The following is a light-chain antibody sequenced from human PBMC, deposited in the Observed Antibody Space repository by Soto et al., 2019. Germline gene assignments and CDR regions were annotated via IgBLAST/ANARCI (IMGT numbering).Light chain of an antibody. Sequence: IQMTQSPSFLSASVGYRVTITCRASQSIGKHLNWYQQKPGKAPKFLIYGASTLQSGVPSRFTGSGSGTDFTLTVNSLQAEDFATYYCQQSYTSPTTFGQGTRLEIK. CDR3: QQSYTSPTT. V-gene: IGKV1-39*01. CDR2: GAS. CDR1: QSIGKH. J-gene: IGKJ5*01.